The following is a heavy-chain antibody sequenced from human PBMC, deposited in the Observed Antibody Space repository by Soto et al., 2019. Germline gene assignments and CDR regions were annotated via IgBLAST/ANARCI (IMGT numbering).Heavy chain of an antibody. CDR1: GGSISSGGYY. CDR2: IYYGGST. D-gene: IGHD3-22*01. CDR3: ARGGYYYENSGQNAYDY. V-gene: IGHV4-31*03. Sequence: SETLSLTCTVSGGSISSGGYYWSWIRQHPGKGLEWIGYIYYGGSTYYNPSLKSRATISGDTSKNQFSLRLSSVTAADTAVYYCARGGYYYENSGQNAYDYWGQGILVTVSS. J-gene: IGHJ4*01.